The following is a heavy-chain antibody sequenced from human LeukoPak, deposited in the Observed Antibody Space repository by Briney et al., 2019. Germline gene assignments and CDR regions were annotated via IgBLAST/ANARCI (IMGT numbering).Heavy chain of an antibody. D-gene: IGHD4-17*01. CDR2: IDPGDSET. CDR1: GYSFTNYW. CDR3: ARKRAASGDYSFDP. Sequence: GESLKISCKGSGYSFTNYWIGWGRQMPGKGLEWMGIIDPGDSETRYSTSFQGQVIISADKSSSTAYLQWTSLKASDTAMYYCARKRAASGDYSFDPWGQGTLVTVSS. J-gene: IGHJ5*02. V-gene: IGHV5-51*01.